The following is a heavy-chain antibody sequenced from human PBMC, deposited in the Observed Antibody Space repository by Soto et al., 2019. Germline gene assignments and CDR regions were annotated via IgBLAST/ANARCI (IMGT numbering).Heavy chain of an antibody. CDR2: VRSKANGGAT. CDR1: GFTFSNAW. D-gene: IGHD5-12*01. CDR3: TRPRGYDSEDFDY. Sequence: PGGSLRLSCAASGFTFSNAWINWVRQAPGKGLEWVGRVRSKANGGATDYAAPVKGRFTISRDDSKNTAYLQMNSLKTEDTAVYYCTRPRGYDSEDFDYWGQGTLVTVSS. J-gene: IGHJ4*02. V-gene: IGHV3-15*07.